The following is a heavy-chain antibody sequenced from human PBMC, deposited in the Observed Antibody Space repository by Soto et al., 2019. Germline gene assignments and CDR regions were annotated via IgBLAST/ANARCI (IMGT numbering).Heavy chain of an antibody. J-gene: IGHJ4*02. CDR1: GFTFSSYG. V-gene: IGHV3-33*01. Sequence: GGSLRLSCAASGFTFSSYGMHWVRQAPGKGLEWVAVIWYDGSNKYYADSVKGRFTISRDNSKNTLYLQMNSLRAEDTAVYYCARGRGVTPFYFDYWGQGTLVTVSS. D-gene: IGHD3-10*01. CDR3: ARGRGVTPFYFDY. CDR2: IWYDGSNK.